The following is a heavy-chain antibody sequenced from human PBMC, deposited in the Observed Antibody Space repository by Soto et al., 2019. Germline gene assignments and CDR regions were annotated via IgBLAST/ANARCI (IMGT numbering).Heavy chain of an antibody. Sequence: SETLSLTCTVSGGSISSYYWSWIRQPPGKGLEWIGYIYYSGSTNYNPSLKSRVTISVDTSKNQFSLKLSSVTAADTAVYYCARGIRLSYYFDYWGQGTLVTVSS. V-gene: IGHV4-59*01. CDR3: ARGIRLSYYFDY. J-gene: IGHJ4*02. CDR2: IYYSGST. CDR1: GGSISSYY. D-gene: IGHD3-10*01.